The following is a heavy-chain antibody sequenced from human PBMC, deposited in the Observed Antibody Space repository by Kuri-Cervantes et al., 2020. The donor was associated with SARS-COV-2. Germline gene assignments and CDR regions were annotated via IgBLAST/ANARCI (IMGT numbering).Heavy chain of an antibody. CDR2: ISAYNGNT. D-gene: IGHD3-3*01. CDR1: GVTFSNYA. Sequence: ASVKVSCKASGVTFSNYAISWVRQAPGQGLEWMGWISAYNGNTNYAQKLQGRVTMTTDTSTSTAYMELRSLRSDDTAGYYCARDDGRRIFGVVINYYYYGMDVWGQGTTVTVSS. CDR3: ARDDGRRIFGVVINYYYYGMDV. J-gene: IGHJ6*02. V-gene: IGHV1-18*04.